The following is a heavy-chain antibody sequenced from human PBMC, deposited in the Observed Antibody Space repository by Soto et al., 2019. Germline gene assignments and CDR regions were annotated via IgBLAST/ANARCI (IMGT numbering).Heavy chain of an antibody. CDR3: AREGYYYGSGSYSPPRYYGMDV. J-gene: IGHJ6*02. D-gene: IGHD3-10*01. CDR1: GYTFTNYG. CDR2: ISAYNDNT. Sequence: QIQLVQSGAEVKKAGASVKVSCKASGYTFTNYGISWVRQALGQGLEWMGWISAYNDNTNYAQKFQGRVTLTTDTSTRTAYMELRSLPSDDTAVYYCAREGYYYGSGSYSPPRYYGMDVWGQWTTVTVFS. V-gene: IGHV1-18*01.